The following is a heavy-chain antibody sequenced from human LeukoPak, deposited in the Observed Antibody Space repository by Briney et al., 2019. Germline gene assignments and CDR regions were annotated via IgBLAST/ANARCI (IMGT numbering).Heavy chain of an antibody. Sequence: PSETLSLTCAVYGGSFSGYYCSWIRQPPGKGLEWIGEINHSGSTNYNPSLKSRVTISVDTSKNQFSLKLSSVTAADTAVYYCARGYALGYCSSTSCYGHYYYGMDVWGQGTTVTVSS. CDR2: INHSGST. CDR3: ARGYALGYCSSTSCYGHYYYGMDV. J-gene: IGHJ6*02. CDR1: GGSFSGYY. D-gene: IGHD2-2*01. V-gene: IGHV4-34*01.